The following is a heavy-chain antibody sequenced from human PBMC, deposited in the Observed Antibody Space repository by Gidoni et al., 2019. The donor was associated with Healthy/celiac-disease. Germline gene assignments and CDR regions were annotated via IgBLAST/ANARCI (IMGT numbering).Heavy chain of an antibody. J-gene: IGHJ3*02. D-gene: IGHD1-26*01. CDR3: ASGAIVGAIDAFDI. CDR1: GFTFSDHY. V-gene: IGHV3-72*01. CDR2: TRNKANSYTT. Sequence: EVQLVESGGGLVQPGGSLRLSCAASGFTFSDHYMDWVRQAPGKGLEWVGRTRNKANSYTTEYAASVKGRFTISRDDSKNSLYLQMNSLKTEDTAVYYCASGAIVGAIDAFDIWGQGTMVTVSS.